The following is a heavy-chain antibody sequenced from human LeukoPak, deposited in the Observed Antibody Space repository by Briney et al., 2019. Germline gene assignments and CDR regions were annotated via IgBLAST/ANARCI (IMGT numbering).Heavy chain of an antibody. J-gene: IGHJ3*01. D-gene: IGHD6-19*01. CDR1: GFTLSTYG. CDR3: ARDRGSGDSFDL. Sequence: GGSLRLSCAASGFTLSTYGMHWVRQAPGKGLEWVAVIWFDGSNKYYVDSVKGRFSISRDNSKNTLYLQMNSLRAEDTAVYYCARDRGSGDSFDLWGQGTVVTVSS. V-gene: IGHV3-33*01. CDR2: IWFDGSNK.